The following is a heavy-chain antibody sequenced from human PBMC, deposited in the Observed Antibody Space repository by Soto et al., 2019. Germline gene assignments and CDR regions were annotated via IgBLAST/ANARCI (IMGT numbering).Heavy chain of an antibody. CDR1: GFTFDDYV. J-gene: IGHJ4*02. CDR3: ARALGWFGELLSIDY. D-gene: IGHD3-10*01. Sequence: EVQLVESGGGVVRPGGSLRLSCAASGFTFDDYVMSWVRQAPGKGLEWVSGINWNGGSTGYAGSVKGRFTISRDNAKNSLYLQMNSLRAEDTALYYCARALGWFGELLSIDYWGQGTLVTVSS. V-gene: IGHV3-20*04. CDR2: INWNGGST.